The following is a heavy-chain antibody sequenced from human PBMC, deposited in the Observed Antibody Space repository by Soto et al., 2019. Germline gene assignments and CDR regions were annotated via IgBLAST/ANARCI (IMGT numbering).Heavy chain of an antibody. CDR2: ISSSSSYI. D-gene: IGHD1-7*01. J-gene: IGHJ4*02. CDR1: GFTFSSYS. CDR3: AKGFGNYRAFDY. Sequence: GGSLRLSCAASGFTFSSYSMNWVRQAPGKGLEWVSSISSSSSYIYYADSVKGRFTISRDNAKNSLYLQMNSLRAEDTAVYYCAKGFGNYRAFDYWGQGTLVTVSS. V-gene: IGHV3-21*01.